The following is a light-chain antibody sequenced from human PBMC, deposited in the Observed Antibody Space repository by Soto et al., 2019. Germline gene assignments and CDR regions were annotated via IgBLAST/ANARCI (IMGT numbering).Light chain of an antibody. CDR3: QQRNSWPLT. CDR1: QNVGGY. J-gene: IGKJ4*01. V-gene: IGKV3-11*01. Sequence: VLTQAPATLSLSPGERATLSCRASQNVGGYLAWYQQKPGQAPRLLISDASNRAAGIPARFSGIGSGTDFTLTISSLEPEDFAVYYCQQRNSWPLTFGGGTKVDIK. CDR2: DAS.